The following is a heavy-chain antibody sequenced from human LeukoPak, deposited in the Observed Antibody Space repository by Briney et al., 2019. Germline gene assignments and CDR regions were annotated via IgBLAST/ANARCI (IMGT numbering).Heavy chain of an antibody. D-gene: IGHD6-13*01. V-gene: IGHV1-8*01. J-gene: IGHJ4*02. CDR1: GYTFTSYD. CDR2: MNPNSGNT. CDR3: AREGASHKNQQLDLGY. Sequence: GASVKVSCKASGYTFTSYDINWVRQATGQGLEWMGWMNPNSGNTGYAQKFQGRVTMTRNTSISTAYMELSSLRSEDTAVYYCAREGASHKNQQLDLGYWGQGTLVTVSS.